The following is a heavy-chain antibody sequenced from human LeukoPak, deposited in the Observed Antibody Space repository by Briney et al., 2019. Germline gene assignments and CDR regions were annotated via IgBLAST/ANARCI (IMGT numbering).Heavy chain of an antibody. CDR3: ARDVYYDSSGYRNFDY. J-gene: IGHJ4*02. Sequence: SETLSLTCAVYGGSFSGYYWSWIRQPPGKGLEWIGEINHSGSTNYNPSLKSRVTISVDKSKNQFSLKLSSVTAADTAVYYCARDVYYDSSGYRNFDYWGQGTLVTVSS. V-gene: IGHV4-34*01. D-gene: IGHD3-22*01. CDR1: GGSFSGYY. CDR2: INHSGST.